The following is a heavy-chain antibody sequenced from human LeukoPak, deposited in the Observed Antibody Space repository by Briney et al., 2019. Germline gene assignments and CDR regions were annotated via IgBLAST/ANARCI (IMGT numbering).Heavy chain of an antibody. V-gene: IGHV3-23*01. CDR3: AKGGDVLLWFGESYFDY. D-gene: IGHD3-10*01. J-gene: IGHJ4*02. Sequence: PGGSLRLSCGASGFTFSSYGMSWVRQAPGKGLEWVSAISGSGGSTYYADSVKGRFTISRDNSKNTLYLQMNSLRAEDTAVYYCAKGGDVLLWFGESYFDYWGQGTLVTVSS. CDR2: ISGSGGST. CDR1: GFTFSSYG.